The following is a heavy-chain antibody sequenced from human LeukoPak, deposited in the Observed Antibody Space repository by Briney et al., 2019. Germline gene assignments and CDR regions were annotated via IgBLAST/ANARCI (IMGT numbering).Heavy chain of an antibody. V-gene: IGHV3-30-3*01. CDR3: ARDPVSIPPLYYFDY. J-gene: IGHJ4*02. Sequence: PGGSLRLSCAASGFTFSSYAMHWVRKAPGKGLEWVAVISYDGSNKYYADSVKGRFTISRDNSKNTLYLQMNSLRAEDTAVYYCARDPVSIPPLYYFDYWGQGTLVTVSS. D-gene: IGHD2-21*01. CDR1: GFTFSSYA. CDR2: ISYDGSNK.